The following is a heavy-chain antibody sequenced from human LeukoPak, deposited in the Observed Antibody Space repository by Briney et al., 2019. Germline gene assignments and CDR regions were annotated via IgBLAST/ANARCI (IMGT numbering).Heavy chain of an antibody. Sequence: PSETLSLTCAVYGGSFSGYYWSWIRQPPGKGLEWIGQINHSVGTKYNPSLKSRVTISGDTSRNQFSLKLSSVTAADTAVYYCARNYGFSFDPWGQGTLVTVSS. CDR2: INHSVGT. CDR1: GGSFSGYY. CDR3: ARNYGFSFDP. D-gene: IGHD3-3*01. V-gene: IGHV4-34*01. J-gene: IGHJ5*02.